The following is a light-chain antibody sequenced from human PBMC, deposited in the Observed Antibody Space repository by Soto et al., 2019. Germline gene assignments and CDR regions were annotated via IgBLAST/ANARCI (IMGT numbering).Light chain of an antibody. Sequence: EIVITQSPATLSVSPGERATLSCRASQSVSSTYLIWYQQKPGQAPRLLIYGGSTRKSGTPVRVSGSEAGTEFTLTINSLQSEDFAVDYCQQYDDWTWTFGHGTKVDIK. CDR2: GGS. CDR3: QQYDDWTWT. V-gene: IGKV3-15*01. CDR1: QSVSSTY. J-gene: IGKJ1*01.